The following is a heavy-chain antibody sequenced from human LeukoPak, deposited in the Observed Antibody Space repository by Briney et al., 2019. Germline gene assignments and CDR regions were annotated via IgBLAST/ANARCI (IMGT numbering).Heavy chain of an antibody. CDR1: GYSISRSYY. CDR3: ARLANFNVLLWFGELTGGNWFDP. D-gene: IGHD3-10*01. CDR2: IYYSGST. J-gene: IGHJ5*02. V-gene: IGHV4-38-2*02. Sequence: SETLSLTCTVSGYSISRSYYWGWFRQPPGKGLEWIGSIYYSGSTYYNPSLKSRVTISVDTSKNQFSLKLSSVTAADTAVYYCARLANFNVLLWFGELTGGNWFDPWGQGTLVTVSS.